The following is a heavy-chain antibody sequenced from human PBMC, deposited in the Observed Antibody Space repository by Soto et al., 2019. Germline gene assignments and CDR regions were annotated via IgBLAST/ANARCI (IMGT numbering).Heavy chain of an antibody. CDR1: GYIFTSYD. J-gene: IGHJ4*02. Sequence: QVQLVQSGAEVKKPGASVKVSCKASGYIFTSYDINWVRQATGQRLEWMGWMNPNSGNAGSVQKFQGRVTMTRNTSIGTAYMELSSLRSEDTAVYYCARSQRGYSFAVSWGQGTLVSVSS. D-gene: IGHD5-18*01. V-gene: IGHV1-8*02. CDR3: ARSQRGYSFAVS. CDR2: MNPNSGNA.